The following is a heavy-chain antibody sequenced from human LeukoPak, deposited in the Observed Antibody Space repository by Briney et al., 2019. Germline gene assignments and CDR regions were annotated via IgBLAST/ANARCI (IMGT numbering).Heavy chain of an antibody. V-gene: IGHV4-30-2*01. D-gene: IGHD5-12*01. CDR2: IFHTGST. CDR3: ARGYSDYPYFFDS. CDR1: GGSISSGTYS. J-gene: IGHJ4*02. Sequence: SETLSLTCAVSGGSISSGTYSWNWIRQPPGNGLEWVGYIFHTGSTYYSPSLKSRVTISVDTSKTQFSLKLSSVTAADTAMYYCARGYSDYPYFFDSWGQGALVTVSS.